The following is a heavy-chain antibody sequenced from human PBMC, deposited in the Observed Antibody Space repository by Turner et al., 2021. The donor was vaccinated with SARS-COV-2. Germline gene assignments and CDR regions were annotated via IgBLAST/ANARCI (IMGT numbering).Heavy chain of an antibody. D-gene: IGHD1-26*01. CDR1: GYTLIELS. CDR2: FDPESGET. CDR3: ETDYGIVEATLLDY. J-gene: IGHJ4*02. Sequence: QVQLVRSGAEVKKPGASVKVSGKVSGYTLIELSMHWVRQAPGKGLDWMGGFDPESGETIYAKTFQGRVTMTEDTFTDLVYMELSRLRSEDKAVYYCETDYGIVEATLLDYWGQGTLVTVSS. V-gene: IGHV1-24*01.